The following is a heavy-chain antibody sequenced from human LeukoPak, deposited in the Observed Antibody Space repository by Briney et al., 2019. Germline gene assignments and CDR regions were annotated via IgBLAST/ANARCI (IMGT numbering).Heavy chain of an antibody. J-gene: IGHJ6*03. V-gene: IGHV3-30*02. CDR3: AREGYSYGPAIYYYYMDV. Sequence: PGGSLRLSCAASGFTFSSYGMHWVRQAPGKGLERVAFIRYDGSNKYYADSVKGRFTISRDNAKNSLYLQMNSLRAEDTAVYYCAREGYSYGPAIYYYYMDVWGKGTTVTVSS. CDR2: IRYDGSNK. D-gene: IGHD5-18*01. CDR1: GFTFSSYG.